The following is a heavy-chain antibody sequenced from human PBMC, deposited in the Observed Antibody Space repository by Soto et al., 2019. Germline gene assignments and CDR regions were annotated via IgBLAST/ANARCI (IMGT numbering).Heavy chain of an antibody. V-gene: IGHV3-21*01. Sequence: LRLSCAASGFTFNIYSMNWVRQAPGKGLEWVSSISSRSSNIDYADSVKGRFTISRDNANNSLYLQMNNLSADDTAVYYCARDTKMLAPLIYMDHWGRGTRGTAPQ. CDR2: ISSRSSNI. D-gene: IGHD3-22*01. CDR1: GFTFNIYS. CDR3: ARDTKMLAPLIYMDH. J-gene: IGHJ4*02.